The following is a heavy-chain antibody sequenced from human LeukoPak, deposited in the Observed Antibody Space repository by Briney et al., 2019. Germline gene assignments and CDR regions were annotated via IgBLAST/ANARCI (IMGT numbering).Heavy chain of an antibody. J-gene: IGHJ4*02. V-gene: IGHV5-51*01. CDR3: ARRRYDSSGYYHYFDY. CDR1: GYSFTSYW. Sequence: RGESLKISCKGSGYSFTSYWIGWVRQMPGKGLEWMGIIYPGDSDTRYSPSFQGQVTISADKSISTAYLQWSSLKASDTAMYYCARRRYDSSGYYHYFDYCGQGTLVTVSS. D-gene: IGHD3-22*01. CDR2: IYPGDSDT.